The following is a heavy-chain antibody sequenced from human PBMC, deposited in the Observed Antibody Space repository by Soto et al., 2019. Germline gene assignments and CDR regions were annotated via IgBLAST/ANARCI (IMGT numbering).Heavy chain of an antibody. J-gene: IGHJ6*02. CDR1: GFTFSSYG. V-gene: IGHV3-30*18. Sequence: GGSLRLSCAASGFTFSSYGMHWVRQAPGKGLEWVAVISYDGSNKYYADSVKGRSTISRDNSKNTLYLQMNSLRAEDTAVYYCAKDPKAPPGSITILARERLDGMDVWGQGNTVTVSS. CDR2: ISYDGSNK. D-gene: IGHD3-3*01. CDR3: AKDPKAPPGSITILARERLDGMDV.